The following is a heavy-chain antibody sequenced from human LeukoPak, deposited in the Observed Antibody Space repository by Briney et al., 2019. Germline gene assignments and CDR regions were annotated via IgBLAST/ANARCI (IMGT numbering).Heavy chain of an antibody. J-gene: IGHJ4*02. D-gene: IGHD4-17*01. Sequence: SETLSLTCTVSGGSISNYYWSWIRQPPGKGLEWIGYIYYSGSTNYNPSLKSRVTISADTSKNQFSLKLSSVTAADTAVYYCARGWSGDYVYFDYWGQGTLVTVSS. CDR1: GGSISNYY. CDR3: ARGWSGDYVYFDY. V-gene: IGHV4-59*12. CDR2: IYYSGST.